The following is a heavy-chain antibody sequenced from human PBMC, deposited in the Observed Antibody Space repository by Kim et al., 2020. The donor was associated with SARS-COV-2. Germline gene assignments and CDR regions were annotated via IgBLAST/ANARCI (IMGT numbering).Heavy chain of an antibody. CDR3: ARDGLLWFGELSHKGYYYYGMDV. J-gene: IGHJ6*02. D-gene: IGHD3-10*01. V-gene: IGHV1-18*01. CDR1: GYTFTSYG. Sequence: ASVKVSCKASGYTFTSYGISWVRQAPGQGLEWMGWISAYNGNTNYAQKLQGRVTMTTDTSTSTAYMELRSLRSDDTAVYYCARDGLLWFGELSHKGYYYYGMDVWGQGTTVTVSS. CDR2: ISAYNGNT.